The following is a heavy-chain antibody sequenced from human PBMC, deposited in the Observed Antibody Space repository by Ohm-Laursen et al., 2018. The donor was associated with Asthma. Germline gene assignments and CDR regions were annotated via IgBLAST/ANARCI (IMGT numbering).Heavy chain of an antibody. D-gene: IGHD3-22*01. CDR2: ISSSSSSL. V-gene: IGHV3-48*02. CDR1: GFSFSSYT. CDR3: ARGYYYDSRASYYFDY. J-gene: IGHJ4*02. Sequence: SLRLSCSASGFSFSSYTMNRVRQAPGKGLEWVSYISSSSSSLYYADSVKGRFTISRDDAKNSLSLQMNSLRDDDTAVYYCARGYYYDSRASYYFDYWGQGTLVTVSS.